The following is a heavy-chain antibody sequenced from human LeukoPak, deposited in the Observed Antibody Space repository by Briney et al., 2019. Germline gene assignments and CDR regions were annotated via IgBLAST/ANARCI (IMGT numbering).Heavy chain of an antibody. V-gene: IGHV4-61*02. D-gene: IGHD3-22*01. CDR3: ARGGNMYYYDSGGDYFDY. CDR1: GGSISSGSYY. J-gene: IGHJ4*02. Sequence: PSETLSLTCTVSGGSISSGSYYWSWIRQPAGKGLEWIGRIYTSGSTNYNPFLKSRVTISVDTSKNQFSPKLSSVTAADTAVYYCARGGNMYYYDSGGDYFDYWGQGTLVTVSS. CDR2: IYTSGST.